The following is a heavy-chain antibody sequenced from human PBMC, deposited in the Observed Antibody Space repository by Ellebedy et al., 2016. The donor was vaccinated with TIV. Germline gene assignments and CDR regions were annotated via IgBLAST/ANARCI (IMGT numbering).Heavy chain of an antibody. V-gene: IGHV5-51*01. J-gene: IGHJ4*02. CDR3: ARDSGLGYCSGGSCRSFDY. CDR2: IYPGDSDT. CDR1: GYSFTSYW. D-gene: IGHD2-15*01. Sequence: GESLKISCKGSGYSFTSYWIGWVRQMPGKGLEWMGIIYPGDSDTRYSPSFQGRVTISADKSISTAYLQWSSLKASDTAMYYCARDSGLGYCSGGSCRSFDYWGQGTLVTVSS.